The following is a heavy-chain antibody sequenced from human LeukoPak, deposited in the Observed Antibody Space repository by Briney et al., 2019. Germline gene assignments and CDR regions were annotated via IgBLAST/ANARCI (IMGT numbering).Heavy chain of an antibody. CDR1: GYSISSGYY. CDR2: IYHSGST. CDR3: ARGGYYDSSGYYEPFDY. D-gene: IGHD3-22*01. V-gene: IGHV4-38-2*02. J-gene: IGHJ4*02. Sequence: PSETLSLTCTVSGYSISSGYYWGWIRQPPGKGLEWIGSIYHSGSTYHNPSFKSRVTISVDTSKNQFSLKLSSVTAADTAVYYCARGGYYDSSGYYEPFDYWGQGTLVTVSS.